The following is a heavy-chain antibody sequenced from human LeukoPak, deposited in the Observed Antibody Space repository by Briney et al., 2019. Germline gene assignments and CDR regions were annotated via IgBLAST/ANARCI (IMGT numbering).Heavy chain of an antibody. CDR3: ARDDIAAAGRPFDY. CDR2: IYHSGST. CDR1: GGSISSGGYS. V-gene: IGHV4-30-2*01. D-gene: IGHD6-13*01. Sequence: PSETLSLTCAVSGGSISSGGYSWSWIRQPPGKGLEWIGYIYHSGSTYYNPSLKSRVTISVDRSKNQFSLKLSSVTAADTAVYYCARDDIAAAGRPFDYWGQGTLVTVSS. J-gene: IGHJ4*02.